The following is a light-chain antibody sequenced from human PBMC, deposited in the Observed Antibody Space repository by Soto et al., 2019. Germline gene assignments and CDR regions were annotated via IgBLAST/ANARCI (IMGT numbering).Light chain of an antibody. CDR2: KVS. CDR3: MQGTHWPIT. V-gene: IGKV2-30*02. J-gene: IGKJ5*01. CDR1: QSLVHSDGIAY. Sequence: DVVMTQSPLSLPVTLGQPASISCRSNQSLVHSDGIAYFSWFQQRPGRSPRRLIYKVSNRDSGVPARFSGSGSGTDFALKISRVEAEDVGVYYCMQGTHWPITFGQETLLEIK.